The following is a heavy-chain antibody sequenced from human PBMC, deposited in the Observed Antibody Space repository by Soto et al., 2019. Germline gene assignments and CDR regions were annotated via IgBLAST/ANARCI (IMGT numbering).Heavy chain of an antibody. D-gene: IGHD3-10*01. Sequence: PSETLSLTCAFYGGSFSDYYWTWIRQPPGRGLEWIGEINHSGSTNSNPSLKSRVTISVDRSKNQFSLKLTSVTAADTAVYYRTRARRTVRKAYYYGSGSTFDYWGQGTLVTVSS. CDR3: TRARRTVRKAYYYGSGSTFDY. J-gene: IGHJ4*02. V-gene: IGHV4-34*01. CDR1: GGSFSDYY. CDR2: INHSGST.